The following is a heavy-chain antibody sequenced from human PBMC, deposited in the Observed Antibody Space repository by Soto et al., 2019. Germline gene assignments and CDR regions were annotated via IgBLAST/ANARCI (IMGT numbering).Heavy chain of an antibody. CDR1: GGSISTVNYW. D-gene: IGHD7-27*01. V-gene: IGHV4-30-4*01. J-gene: IGHJ5*02. CDR2: IYNGGST. CDR3: ARRPAGDNVDP. Sequence: QVQLQESGPGLVKPSQTLSLTCTVSGGSISTVNYWWSWIRQSPDMGLEWIGHIYNGGSTYNNSSLALRVTMALDTAEKQLSLKLISVSAADTAVYYCARRPAGDNVDPWGQGTLVTVSS.